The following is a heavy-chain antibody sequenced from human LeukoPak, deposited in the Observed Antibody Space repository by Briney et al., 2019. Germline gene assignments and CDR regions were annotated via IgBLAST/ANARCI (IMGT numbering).Heavy chain of an antibody. D-gene: IGHD3-22*01. CDR1: GFTFSSYW. J-gene: IGHJ6*03. CDR2: INSDGSST. V-gene: IGHV3-74*01. Sequence: GGSLRLSCAASGFTFSSYWMHWVRQAPGKGLVWVSRINSDGSSTSYADSLKGGFTLSRDNSKNTLYLQLNSLSTEDSAVYYCATSRITMIGDYMDVWGKGTAVTVSS. CDR3: ATSRITMIGDYMDV.